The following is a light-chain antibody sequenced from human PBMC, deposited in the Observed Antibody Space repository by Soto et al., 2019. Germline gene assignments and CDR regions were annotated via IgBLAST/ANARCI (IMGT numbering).Light chain of an antibody. Sequence: DIQMTQSPSSLSASVGDRVTITCQSSQDITNHLNWYQQKPGKAPKLMIYDASNLETGVPSRFSGGGSGTDFTFTISSLQPEDIATYFYHQYGDIPFTFGPGTKVDFK. J-gene: IGKJ3*01. CDR1: QDITNH. CDR2: DAS. CDR3: HQYGDIPFT. V-gene: IGKV1-33*01.